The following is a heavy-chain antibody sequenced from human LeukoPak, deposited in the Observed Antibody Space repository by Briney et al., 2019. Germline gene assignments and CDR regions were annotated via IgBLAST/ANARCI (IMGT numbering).Heavy chain of an antibody. J-gene: IGHJ4*02. Sequence: GGSLGLSCAASGFTFSSYAMHWVRQAPGKGLEYVSAISSNGGSTYYANSVKGRFTISRDNSKNTLYLQMGSLRAEDMAVYYCARDMSSSWDSDYWGQGTLVTVSS. D-gene: IGHD6-13*01. CDR2: ISSNGGST. CDR3: ARDMSSSWDSDY. V-gene: IGHV3-64*01. CDR1: GFTFSSYA.